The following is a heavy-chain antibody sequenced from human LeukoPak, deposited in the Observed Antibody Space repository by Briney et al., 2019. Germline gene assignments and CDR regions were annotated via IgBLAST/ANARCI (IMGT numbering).Heavy chain of an antibody. CDR3: AKDVHGDYGSGWFDP. CDR2: IMPLFGTA. CDR1: GGTFNNSA. D-gene: IGHD4-17*01. J-gene: IGHJ5*02. Sequence: VASVKVSCKTSGGTFNNSAISWVRQAPGQGLEWRGGIMPLFGTAGYAQKFQGRVTITKDESTRTVYLELTSLTSDDTAVYYCAKDVHGDYGSGWFDPWGQGTLVSVSS. V-gene: IGHV1-69*05.